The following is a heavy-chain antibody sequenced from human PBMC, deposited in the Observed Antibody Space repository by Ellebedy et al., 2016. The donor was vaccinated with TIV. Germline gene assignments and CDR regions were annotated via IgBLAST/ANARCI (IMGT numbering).Heavy chain of an antibody. D-gene: IGHD2-21*02. V-gene: IGHV3-33*01. CDR3: ACWSGDWNGPFDY. CDR2: IWYDGSNK. CDR1: GFTFSSYG. J-gene: IGHJ4*02. Sequence: GESLKISCAASGFTFSSYGMHWVRQAPGKGLEWVAVIWYDGSNKYYADSVKGRFTISRDNSKDIVYLQMNNLRADDTAVYYCACWSGDWNGPFDYWGPGTLVSVST.